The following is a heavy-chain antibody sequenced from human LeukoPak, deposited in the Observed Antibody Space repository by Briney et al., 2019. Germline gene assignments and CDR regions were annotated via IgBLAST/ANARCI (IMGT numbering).Heavy chain of an antibody. J-gene: IGHJ4*02. Sequence: SETLSLTCTVSGGSISSYYWSWIRQPPGKGLEWIGYIYYSGSTNYNPSLKSRVTISVDTSKNQFSLKLSSVTAADTAVYYCARGRYDFWSGYPNFDYWGQGTLVTVSS. CDR1: GGSISSYY. D-gene: IGHD3-3*01. V-gene: IGHV4-59*01. CDR2: IYYSGST. CDR3: ARGRYDFWSGYPNFDY.